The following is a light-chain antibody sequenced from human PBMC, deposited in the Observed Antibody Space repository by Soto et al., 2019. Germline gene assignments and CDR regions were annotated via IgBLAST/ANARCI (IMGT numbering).Light chain of an antibody. Sequence: IVFNMLKGTRSLPLVGRRALSCRASQSVGSDYLAWYQQRPGQAPRLLIHGASSGATGAPDRFSGSGSGTDFSVTFSRLQSEEFAVYYGQRHVSAVGQGTKVDIK. CDR3: QRHVSA. CDR2: GAS. CDR1: QSVGSDY. J-gene: IGKJ1*01. V-gene: IGKV3-20*01.